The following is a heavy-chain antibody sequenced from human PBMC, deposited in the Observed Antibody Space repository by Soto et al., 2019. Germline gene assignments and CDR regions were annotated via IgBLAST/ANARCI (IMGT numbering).Heavy chain of an antibody. CDR2: ISSSSSYI. Sequence: PGGSLRLSCAASGFTFSSYSMNWVRQAPGKGLEWVSSISSSSSYIYYADSVKGRFTISRDNAKNTLYLQMDSLRAEETAVYYCERSHCSGGNCYRHYYYGMDVWGQGTTVTVSS. CDR1: GFTFSSYS. V-gene: IGHV3-21*01. D-gene: IGHD2-15*01. CDR3: ERSHCSGGNCYRHYYYGMDV. J-gene: IGHJ6*02.